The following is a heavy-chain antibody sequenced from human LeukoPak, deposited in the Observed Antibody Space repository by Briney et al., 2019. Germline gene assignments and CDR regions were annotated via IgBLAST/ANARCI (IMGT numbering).Heavy chain of an antibody. CDR2: MNTNNGNT. D-gene: IGHD6-13*01. J-gene: IGHJ3*02. CDR1: GYTFTNYD. Sequence: ASVKVSCKSSGYTFTNYDINWVRQATGQGLEWMGWMNTNNGNTDYAQKFQGRVTMTRNTSISTAYMELSSLRSEDTAVYYCARVRGIAAAEAFDIWGQGPMVTVSS. V-gene: IGHV1-8*01. CDR3: ARVRGIAAAEAFDI.